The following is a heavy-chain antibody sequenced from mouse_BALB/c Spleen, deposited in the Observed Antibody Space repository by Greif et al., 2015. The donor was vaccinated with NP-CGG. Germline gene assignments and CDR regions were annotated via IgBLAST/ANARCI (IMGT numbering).Heavy chain of an antibody. CDR3: TTSTMITTDWYFDV. CDR2: INPSNGGT. J-gene: IGHJ1*01. V-gene: IGHV1S81*02. Sequence: QVQLQQSGAELVKPGASVKLSCKASGYTFTSYYMYWVKQRPGQGLEWIGEINPSNGGTNFNEKFKSKATLTVDKSSSTAYMQLSSLTSEDSAVYYCTTSTMITTDWYFDVWGAGTTVTVSS. CDR1: GYTFTSYY. D-gene: IGHD2-4*01.